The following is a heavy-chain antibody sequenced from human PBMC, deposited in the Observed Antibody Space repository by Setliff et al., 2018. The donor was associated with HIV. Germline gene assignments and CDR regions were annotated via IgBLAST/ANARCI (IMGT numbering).Heavy chain of an antibody. Sequence: PGGSLRLSCAAAGFTFSNAWMTWVRQAPGKGLEWVANINQDGTATFYVDSVQGRFTISRDNAQNSLYLQLNSLRAEDTGVYHCARHPYGVFDYWGQGTLVTVSS. CDR1: GFTFSNAW. J-gene: IGHJ4*02. CDR2: INQDGTAT. V-gene: IGHV3-7*01. D-gene: IGHD3-3*01. CDR3: ARHPYGVFDY.